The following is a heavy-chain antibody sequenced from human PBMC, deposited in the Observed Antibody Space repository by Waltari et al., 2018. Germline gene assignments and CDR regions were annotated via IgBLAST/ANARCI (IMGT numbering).Heavy chain of an antibody. CDR3: AREIYGSYYYGMDV. CDR1: GFTFSSYE. CDR2: ISSSGSTI. J-gene: IGHJ6*02. V-gene: IGHV3-48*03. D-gene: IGHD4-17*01. Sequence: EVQLVESGGGLVQPGGSLRLSCAASGFTFSSYEMNWVRRAPGKGLGWVSYISSSGSTIYYADSVKGRFTISRDNAKNSLYLQMNSLRAEDTAVYYCAREIYGSYYYGMDVWGQGTTVTVSS.